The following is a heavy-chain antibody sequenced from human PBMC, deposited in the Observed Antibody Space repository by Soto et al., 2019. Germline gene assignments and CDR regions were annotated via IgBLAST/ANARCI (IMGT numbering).Heavy chain of an antibody. V-gene: IGHV4-39*07. CDR1: GVSISSHGYF. J-gene: IGHJ5*02. Sequence: LSLTCTVSGVSISSHGYFWGWIRQPPGKGLEWIGMTSYSGSTYYSPSLKSRVTISADTSKNQLSLRLSSVTAADTAVYYCARAYYDSSGYSLDPWGQGILVTVSS. CDR2: TSYSGST. CDR3: ARAYYDSSGYSLDP. D-gene: IGHD3-22*01.